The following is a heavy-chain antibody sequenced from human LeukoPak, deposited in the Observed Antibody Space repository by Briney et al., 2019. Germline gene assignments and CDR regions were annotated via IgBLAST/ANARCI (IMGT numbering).Heavy chain of an antibody. CDR3: ARYSYGKFDY. J-gene: IGHJ4*02. Sequence: PSETLSLTCAVYGGSFSGYYWSWIRQPPGKGLEWIGEINHSGSTNYNPSLKSRVTISVDTSKNQFSLKLSSVTAADTAVYYRARYSYGKFDYWGQGTLVTVSS. D-gene: IGHD5-18*01. V-gene: IGHV4-34*01. CDR1: GGSFSGYY. CDR2: INHSGST.